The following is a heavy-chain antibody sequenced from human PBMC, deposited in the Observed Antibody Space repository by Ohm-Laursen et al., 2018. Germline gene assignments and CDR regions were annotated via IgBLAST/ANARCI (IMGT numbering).Heavy chain of an antibody. D-gene: IGHD4-17*01. CDR2: IKKDVSAT. Sequence: GSLRLSCAASGFSFSSYWMTWVRQAPGKGLEWVAHIKKDVSATDYVDTVRGRLTISRDNAKNSLYLQMSGLRGEDTAVYYCARGAPFYGGFDYWGQGTLVTVSS. V-gene: IGHV3-7*01. CDR3: ARGAPFYGGFDY. J-gene: IGHJ4*02. CDR1: GFSFSSYW.